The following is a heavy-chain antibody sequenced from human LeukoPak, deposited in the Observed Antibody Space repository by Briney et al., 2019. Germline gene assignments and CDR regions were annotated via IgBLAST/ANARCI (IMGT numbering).Heavy chain of an antibody. Sequence: ASVKVSCKASGYTFTGYYMHWVRQAPGQGLEWMGWINPNSGNTGSAQKFQGRVTLTRNTSITTAYMELSSLTSDDTAVYYCARGASRSFDYWGQGTLVTVSS. CDR2: INPNSGNT. CDR3: ARGASRSFDY. V-gene: IGHV1-8*03. CDR1: GYTFTGYY. J-gene: IGHJ4*02.